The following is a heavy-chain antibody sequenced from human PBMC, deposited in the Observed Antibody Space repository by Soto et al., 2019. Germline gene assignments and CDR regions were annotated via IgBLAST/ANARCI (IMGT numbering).Heavy chain of an antibody. Sequence: QVQLQESGPGLVKPSETLSLTCTVSGDSITSYYWSWIRQPPGKALEWIGYIYYSGSTDNDPSLKSRVTMSVDPSKKQCSLKLKSVTAADTAVYYCARDLGIGSGPFDAWGQGTMVTVSS. CDR1: GDSITSYY. D-gene: IGHD2-2*03. J-gene: IGHJ3*01. CDR2: IYYSGST. V-gene: IGHV4-59*01. CDR3: ARDLGIGSGPFDA.